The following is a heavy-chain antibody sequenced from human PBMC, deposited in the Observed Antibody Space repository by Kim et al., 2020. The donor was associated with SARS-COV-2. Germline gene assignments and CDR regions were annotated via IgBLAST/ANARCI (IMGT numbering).Heavy chain of an antibody. CDR2: INPNGGTT. Sequence: GQGLEWMGIINPNGGTTSYAQNLQGRVTMTRDTSTSTIYMELNSLRSEDTAVYYCARVGGVKRVYGMDVWGQGTKVTV. J-gene: IGHJ6*02. CDR3: ARVGGVKRVYGMDV. V-gene: IGHV1-46*01. D-gene: IGHD2-8*02.